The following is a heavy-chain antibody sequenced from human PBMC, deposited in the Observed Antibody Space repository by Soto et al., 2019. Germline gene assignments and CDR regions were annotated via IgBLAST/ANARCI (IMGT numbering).Heavy chain of an antibody. CDR3: ARAGEPTIERRYY. J-gene: IGHJ4*02. D-gene: IGHD5-12*01. Sequence: QVQLQESGPGLVKPSETLSLTCTVSGGSISPYYWSWIRQPPGKGLEWIGYIYYTGRTNYNPSLRSRVTISIDTSKNQFSLKMNSVSAADTAVYYCARAGEPTIERRYYWGQGTLVTVS. CDR2: IYYTGRT. CDR1: GGSISPYY. V-gene: IGHV4-59*01.